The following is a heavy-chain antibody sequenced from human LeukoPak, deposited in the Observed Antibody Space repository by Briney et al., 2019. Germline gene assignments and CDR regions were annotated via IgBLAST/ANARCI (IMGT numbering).Heavy chain of an antibody. V-gene: IGHV3-11*01. D-gene: IGHD2-2*01. Sequence: GGSLRLSCAASGFTFSDYYMSWIRQAPGKGLEWVSYTSSSGSTIYYADSVKGRFTISRDNAKNSLYLQMNSLRAEDTAVYYCASRTVVVPAAKDYYYYGMDVWGQGTTVTVSS. CDR3: ASRTVVVPAAKDYYYYGMDV. CDR1: GFTFSDYY. J-gene: IGHJ6*02. CDR2: TSSSGSTI.